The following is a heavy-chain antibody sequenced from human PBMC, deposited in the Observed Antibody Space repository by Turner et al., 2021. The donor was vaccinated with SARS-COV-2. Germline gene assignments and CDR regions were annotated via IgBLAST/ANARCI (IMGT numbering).Heavy chain of an antibody. CDR2: VGTAGDT. CDR1: GFTFSNYD. CDR3: ARAKFRGLISWFDP. V-gene: IGHV3-13*04. J-gene: IGHJ5*02. Sequence: EEQLVESGGGLVQPGGSLRLSCAASGFTFSNYDMHWVRQATGKGLEWVSAVGTAGDTYYPGSVKGRFTISRENGKNSLYLQMNSLRAGDTAVYYCARAKFRGLISWFDPWGQGTLVTVS. D-gene: IGHD3-10*01.